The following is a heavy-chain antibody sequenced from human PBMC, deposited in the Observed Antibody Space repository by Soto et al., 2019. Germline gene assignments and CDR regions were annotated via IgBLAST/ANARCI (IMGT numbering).Heavy chain of an antibody. CDR1: GFTFSSYA. J-gene: IGHJ4*02. CDR3: AKDFRRWALDY. CDR2: ISSSGGST. Sequence: PGGSLRLSCAASGFTFSSYAMTWVRQAPGKGLECVSGISSSGGSTYYPDSVKGRFTISRDNSKNTLYLQMNSLRAEDTAVYYCAKDFRRWALDYWGQGTLVTVSS. D-gene: IGHD4-17*01. V-gene: IGHV3-23*01.